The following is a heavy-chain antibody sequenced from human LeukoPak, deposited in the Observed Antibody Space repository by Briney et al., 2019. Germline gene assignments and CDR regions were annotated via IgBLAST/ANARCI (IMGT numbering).Heavy chain of an antibody. V-gene: IGHV3-49*04. D-gene: IGHD2-2*01. CDR1: GFTFGDYA. Sequence: GGSLRLSCTASGFTFGDYAMSWVRQAPGKGLEWVGFIRSKVYGGTTEYAASVKGRFTISRDDSKSIAYLQTNSLKTEDTAVYYCSSYCTSTSCYDYWGQGTLVTVSS. CDR3: SSYCTSTSCYDY. CDR2: IRSKVYGGTT. J-gene: IGHJ4*02.